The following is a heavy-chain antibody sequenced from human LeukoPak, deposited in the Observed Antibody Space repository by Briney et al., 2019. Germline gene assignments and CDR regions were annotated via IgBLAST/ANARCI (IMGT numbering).Heavy chain of an antibody. CDR2: ISSSGSTI. Sequence: GGSLRLSCAASGFTFSSYEMNWVRQAPGKGLEWVSYISSSGSTIYYADSVKGRFTISRDNAKNSLYLQMNSLRAEDTAVYYCASTGRGDFWSVYDYFDYWGQRTLVTVSS. J-gene: IGHJ4*02. CDR1: GFTFSSYE. V-gene: IGHV3-48*03. CDR3: ASTGRGDFWSVYDYFDY. D-gene: IGHD3-3*01.